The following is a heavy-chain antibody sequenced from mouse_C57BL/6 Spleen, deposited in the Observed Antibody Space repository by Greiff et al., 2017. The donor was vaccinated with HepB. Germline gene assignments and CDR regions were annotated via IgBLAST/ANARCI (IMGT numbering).Heavy chain of an antibody. CDR1: GYTFTRYW. Sequence: QVQLQQPGAELVRPGSSVKLSCQASGYTFTRYWMDWVKQRPGQGLEWFGNIYPFDSETHYNQKFKDKATLTVDKSSSTAYMQLSSLTSEDSAVYYCARRVYGAWFAYWGQGTLVTVSA. CDR3: ARRVYGAWFAY. CDR2: IYPFDSET. D-gene: IGHD1-2*01. J-gene: IGHJ3*01. V-gene: IGHV1-61*01.